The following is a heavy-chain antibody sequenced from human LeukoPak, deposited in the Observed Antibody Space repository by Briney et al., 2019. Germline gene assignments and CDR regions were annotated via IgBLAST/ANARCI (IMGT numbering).Heavy chain of an antibody. V-gene: IGHV5-10-1*01. CDR1: GYSFPSYW. J-gene: IGHJ4*02. D-gene: IGHD4-17*01. CDR2: IDPSDSYT. Sequence: GESLKISCKGSGYSFPSYWITWVRPMPGKGLEWMGRIDPSDSYTDYSPSFQGHVTMSVDRSISTAYLQWSSLKASDTAMYYCARPTTGGFLDYWGQGTLVTVSS. CDR3: ARPTTGGFLDY.